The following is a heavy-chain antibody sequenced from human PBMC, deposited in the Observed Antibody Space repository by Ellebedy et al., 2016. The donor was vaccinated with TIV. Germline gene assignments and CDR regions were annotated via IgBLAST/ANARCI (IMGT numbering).Heavy chain of an antibody. CDR1: GGSISSTSYY. CDR2: IYYSGST. CDR3: ASHIRGWFDP. J-gene: IGHJ5*02. V-gene: IGHV4-39*01. Sequence: SETLSLXXTVSGGSISSTSYYWGWIRQPPGKGLEWIVSIYYSGSTYYNPSLTSRVTISVDTSKNQFSLKLSSVTAADTAVYYCASHIRGWFDPWGQGTLVTVSS. D-gene: IGHD2-2*02.